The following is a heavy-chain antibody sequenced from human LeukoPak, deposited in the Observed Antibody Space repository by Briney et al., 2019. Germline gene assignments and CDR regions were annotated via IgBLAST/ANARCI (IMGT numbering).Heavy chain of an antibody. D-gene: IGHD3-10*01. CDR3: ARVGSGIPPAYYYMDV. V-gene: IGHV1-8*01. CDR2: MNPNSGNT. Sequence: GASVKVSCKASGYTFTSYDINWVRQATGQGLEWMGWMNPNSGNTGYAQKFQGRVTMTRNTSISTAYMELSSLRSEDTAVYYCARVGSGIPPAYYYMDVWGKGTTVTISS. J-gene: IGHJ6*03. CDR1: GYTFTSYD.